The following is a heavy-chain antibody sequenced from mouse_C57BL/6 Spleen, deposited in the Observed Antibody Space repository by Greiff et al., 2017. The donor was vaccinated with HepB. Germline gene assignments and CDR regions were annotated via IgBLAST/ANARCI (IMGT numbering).Heavy chain of an antibody. CDR1: GYSITSGYY. D-gene: IGHD2-12*01. CDR3: ARDYDDAGYAMDY. Sequence: VQLKESGPGLVKPSQSLSLTCSVTGYSITSGYYWNWIRQFPGNKLEWMGYISYDGSNNYNPSLKNRISITRDTSKNQFFLKLNSVTTEDTATYYCARDYDDAGYAMDYWGQGTSVTVSS. CDR2: ISYDGSN. V-gene: IGHV3-6*01. J-gene: IGHJ4*01.